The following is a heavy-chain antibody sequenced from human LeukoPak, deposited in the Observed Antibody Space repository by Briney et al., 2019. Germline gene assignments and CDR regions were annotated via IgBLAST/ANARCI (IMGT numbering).Heavy chain of an antibody. V-gene: IGHV4-39*01. J-gene: IGHJ4*02. D-gene: IGHD2-2*01. Sequence: TPSETLSLTCTLSGRSISSSSYYWGSMRQPPGKGLEWIGTIYYSGNTYYNPSLKTPLTISVDTSKNQFSLKLSSVTAADTAVYYCARQPLDVYCSSTSCPYYFDYWGQGTLVTVSS. CDR1: GRSISSSSYY. CDR2: IYYSGNT. CDR3: ARQPLDVYCSSTSCPYYFDY.